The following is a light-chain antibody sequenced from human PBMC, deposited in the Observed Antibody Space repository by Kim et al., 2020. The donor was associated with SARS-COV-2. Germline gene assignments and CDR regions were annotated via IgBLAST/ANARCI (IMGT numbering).Light chain of an antibody. Sequence: QSALTQPPPASGSPGQSVTISCTGTSSDVGGYNYVSWYQQHPGKAPKLMIYEVSKRPSGVPDRFSGSKSGNTASLTVSGLQAEDEADYYCSSYAGSNNPPFGGGTQLTVL. CDR1: SSDVGGYNY. CDR3: SSYAGSNNPP. V-gene: IGLV2-8*01. J-gene: IGLJ2*01. CDR2: EVS.